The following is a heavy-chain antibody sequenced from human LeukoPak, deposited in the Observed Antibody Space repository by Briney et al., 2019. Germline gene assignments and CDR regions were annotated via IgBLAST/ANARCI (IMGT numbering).Heavy chain of an antibody. J-gene: IGHJ4*02. CDR2: INHSGST. V-gene: IGHV4-34*01. Sequence: PSETLSLTCTASGGSISSYYWSRVRQPPGKGLEWIGEINHSGSTNYNPSLKSRVTISVDTSKNQFSLKLSSVTAADTAVYYCARADYYDSSGYDIWGQGTLVIVSS. D-gene: IGHD3-22*01. CDR1: GGSISSYY. CDR3: ARADYYDSSGYDI.